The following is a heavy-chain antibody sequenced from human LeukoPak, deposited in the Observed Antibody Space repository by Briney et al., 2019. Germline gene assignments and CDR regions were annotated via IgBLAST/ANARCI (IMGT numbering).Heavy chain of an antibody. CDR3: AIMHGYYDGTGYWVQ. J-gene: IGHJ1*01. Sequence: GGSLRLSCAASGFTFSSYGMHWVRQAPGKGLEWLAVIWFDGSNKYYADSVKGRFTISRDNPRNTLYMQMNSLRDEDTAVYYCAIMHGYYDGTGYWVQWGQGTLVTVSS. CDR1: GFTFSSYG. D-gene: IGHD3-22*01. V-gene: IGHV3-33*01. CDR2: IWFDGSNK.